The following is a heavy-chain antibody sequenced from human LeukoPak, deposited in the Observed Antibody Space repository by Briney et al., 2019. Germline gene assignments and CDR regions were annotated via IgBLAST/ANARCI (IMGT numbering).Heavy chain of an antibody. V-gene: IGHV3-9*01. J-gene: IGHJ4*02. CDR2: IRWNSGSI. CDR1: GVTFDDYA. Sequence: GGSLRLSCSAYGVTFDDYAMHWVRQAPGKGLEWVSGIRWNSGSIGYADSVKGRFTISRDNAKNSLYLQMNSLRAEDTALYYCAKVHDYGDYFDYWGQGTLVTVSS. D-gene: IGHD4-17*01. CDR3: AKVHDYGDYFDY.